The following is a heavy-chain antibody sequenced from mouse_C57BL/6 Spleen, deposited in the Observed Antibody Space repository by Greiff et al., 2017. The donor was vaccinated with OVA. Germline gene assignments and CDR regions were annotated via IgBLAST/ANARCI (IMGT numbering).Heavy chain of an antibody. CDR3: TTEFRQLRPAWFAY. D-gene: IGHD3-2*02. Sequence: EVQLQQSGAELVRPGASVKLSCTASGFNIKDDYMHWVKQRPEQGLEWIGWIDPENGDTEYASKFQGKATITADTSSNTAYLQLSSLTSEDTAVYYCTTEFRQLRPAWFAYWGQGTLVTVSA. CDR1: GFNIKDDY. V-gene: IGHV14-4*01. J-gene: IGHJ3*01. CDR2: IDPENGDT.